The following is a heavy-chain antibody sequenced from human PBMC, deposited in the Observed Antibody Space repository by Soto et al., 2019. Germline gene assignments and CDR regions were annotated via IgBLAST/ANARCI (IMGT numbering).Heavy chain of an antibody. CDR1: GYTFTGYY. Sequence: ASVKVSCKASGYTFTGYYMHWVRQAPGQGLEWMGWINPNSGGTNYAQKFQGWVTMTRDTSISTAYMELSRLRSDDTAVYYCARAETYYYDSSGYYYLYYFDYRCQGTLVTVSS. J-gene: IGHJ4*02. D-gene: IGHD3-22*01. CDR3: ARAETYYYDSSGYYYLYYFDY. V-gene: IGHV1-2*04. CDR2: INPNSGGT.